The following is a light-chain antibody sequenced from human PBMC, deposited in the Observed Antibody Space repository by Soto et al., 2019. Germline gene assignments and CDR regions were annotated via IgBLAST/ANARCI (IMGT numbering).Light chain of an antibody. CDR2: GAS. CDR1: QSVSSNY. V-gene: IGKV3-20*01. CDR3: QQYGSSSPTT. J-gene: IGKJ5*01. Sequence: EIVLTQSPGTLSLSPGEGATLSCRASQSVSSNYLAWYQQRPGQAPRLLIYGASSRATGIPDRFSGGGSGTDFPLTISRLEPEDFAVYYGQQYGSSSPTTFGQGTRLEIE.